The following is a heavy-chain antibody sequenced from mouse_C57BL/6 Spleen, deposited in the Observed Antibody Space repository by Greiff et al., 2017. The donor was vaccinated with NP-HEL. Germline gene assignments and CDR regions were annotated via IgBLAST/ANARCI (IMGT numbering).Heavy chain of an antibody. D-gene: IGHD4-1*01. CDR3: ARWDVRYFDV. CDR1: GYTFTDYY. Sequence: VQLQQSGAELVKPGASVKISCKASGYTFTDYYINWVKQRPGQGLEWIGKIGPGRGSTYYHEKFKGKATLTADKSSSTAYLHLSSLTSEDAAVYFCARWDVRYFDVWGTGTTVTVSS. V-gene: IGHV1-77*01. J-gene: IGHJ1*03. CDR2: IGPGRGST.